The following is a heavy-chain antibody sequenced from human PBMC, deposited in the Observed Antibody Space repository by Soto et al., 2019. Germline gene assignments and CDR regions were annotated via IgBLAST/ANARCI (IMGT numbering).Heavy chain of an antibody. J-gene: IGHJ6*02. CDR3: ATDPDKDSPSATCYPLNLCGMPV. V-gene: IGHV3-23*01. CDR2: ISGSGGST. Sequence: GGSLRLSCAASGFTFSSHAMSWVRQAPWKGLEWVSSISGSGGSTYYADSVKGRFTISRDNSKNTLYLQMNSLRAEDTAVCYCATDPDKDSPSATCYPLNLCGMPVGGSETRVT. D-gene: IGHD3-16*02. CDR1: GFTFSSHA.